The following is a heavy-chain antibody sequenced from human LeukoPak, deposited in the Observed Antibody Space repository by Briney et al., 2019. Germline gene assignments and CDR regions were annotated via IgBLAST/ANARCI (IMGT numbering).Heavy chain of an antibody. CDR3: ARVREGGNDY. J-gene: IGHJ4*02. D-gene: IGHD1-26*01. CDR1: GFTFSSYA. V-gene: IGHV3-30-3*01. CDR2: ISYDGSNK. Sequence: GGSLRLSCAASGFTFSSYAMHWVRQAPGKGLEWVAVISYDGSNKYYADSVKGRFTISRDNSKNTLYLQMISPRAEDTAVYYCARVREGGNDYWGQGTLVTVSS.